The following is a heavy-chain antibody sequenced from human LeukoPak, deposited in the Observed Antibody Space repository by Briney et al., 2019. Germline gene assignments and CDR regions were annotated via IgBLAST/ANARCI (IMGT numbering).Heavy chain of an antibody. D-gene: IGHD3-22*01. J-gene: IGHJ4*02. Sequence: GGSLRLSCEASGFTFDDYAMHWVRQAPGKGLEWVSGISWNGGSIGYADSVKGRFTISRDNAKKSLYLQMNSLGAEDTAVYYCAKGLNYYDSSGYYYSPYYFDYWGQGTLVTVSS. CDR2: ISWNGGSI. V-gene: IGHV3-9*01. CDR3: AKGLNYYDSSGYYYSPYYFDY. CDR1: GFTFDDYA.